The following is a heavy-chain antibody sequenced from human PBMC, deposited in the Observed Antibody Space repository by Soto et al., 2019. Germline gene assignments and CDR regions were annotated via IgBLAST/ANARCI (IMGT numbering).Heavy chain of an antibody. D-gene: IGHD3-22*01. CDR1: GFTFSSYG. CDR3: ARDISYDSSGYYAYYYYGMDV. CDR2: ISYDGSNK. J-gene: IGHJ6*02. Sequence: GGSLRLSCAASGFTFSSYGMHWVRQAPGKGLEWVAVISYDGSNKYYADSVKGRFTISRDNSKNTLYLQMNSLRAEDTAVYYCARDISYDSSGYYAYYYYGMDVWGQGTTVTVSS. V-gene: IGHV3-30*03.